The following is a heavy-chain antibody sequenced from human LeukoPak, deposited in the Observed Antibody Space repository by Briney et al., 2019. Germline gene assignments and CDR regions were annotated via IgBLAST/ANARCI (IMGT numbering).Heavy chain of an antibody. V-gene: IGHV3-7*01. D-gene: IGHD6-6*01. CDR3: ARESRSTSSFY. Sequence: PGGSLRLPCAASGFTFSNFWMGWVRQAPGRGLEWVAKIRQDGSEKFYVDSVKGRFTISRDNAKNSLYLQMNSLRAEDTAVYYCARESRSTSSFYCGQGTLITVSS. CDR2: IRQDGSEK. J-gene: IGHJ4*02. CDR1: GFTFSNFW.